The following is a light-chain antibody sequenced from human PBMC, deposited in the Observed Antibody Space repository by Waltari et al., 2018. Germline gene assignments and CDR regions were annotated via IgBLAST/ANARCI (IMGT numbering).Light chain of an antibody. CDR2: KAS. CDR1: QSISNW. J-gene: IGKJ1*01. V-gene: IGKV1-5*03. Sequence: DIQMTQFPSTLSASIGDRVTITCRASQSISNWLAWYQQKPGKAPKLLISKASSLESGVPSSFSGSGSGTEFTLTISSLQPDDFATYYCQQYISYWTFGQGTKLEIK. CDR3: QQYISYWT.